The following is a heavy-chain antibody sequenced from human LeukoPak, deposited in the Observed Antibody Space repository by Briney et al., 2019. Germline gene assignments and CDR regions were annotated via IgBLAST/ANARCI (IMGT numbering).Heavy chain of an antibody. CDR2: INPNSGGT. J-gene: IGHJ6*03. Sequence: ASVKVSCKASGYTFTGYYMHWVRQAPGQGLEWMGWINPNSGGTNYAQKFQGRVTMTRDTSISTAYMELSRLRSDDTAVYYCARGILVRGGLTYYYYMDVWGKGTTVTISS. V-gene: IGHV1-2*02. CDR3: ARGILVRGGLTYYYYMDV. CDR1: GYTFTGYY. D-gene: IGHD3-10*01.